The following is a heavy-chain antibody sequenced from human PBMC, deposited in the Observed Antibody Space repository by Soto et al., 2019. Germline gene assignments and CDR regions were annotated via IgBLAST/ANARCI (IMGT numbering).Heavy chain of an antibody. Sequence: GASVKVSCKASGYSFIDYYMHWVRQAPGQGFEWMGRISPKSGGTNYAQKFEGRVTMTWDTSLNTAYMELSSLISEDTAVYYCARPPGYISDWYYFDLWGQGTLVTVSS. D-gene: IGHD3-9*01. CDR1: GYSFIDYY. J-gene: IGHJ4*02. V-gene: IGHV1-2*02. CDR2: ISPKSGGT. CDR3: ARPPGYISDWYYFDL.